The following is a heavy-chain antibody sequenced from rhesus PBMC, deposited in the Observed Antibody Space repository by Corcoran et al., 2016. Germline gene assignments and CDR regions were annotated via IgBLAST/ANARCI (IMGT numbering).Heavy chain of an antibody. CDR1: GGSISSNY. V-gene: IGHV4-173*01. CDR2: ISGSGGST. Sequence: QLQLQESGPGLVKPSETLSLTCAVSGGSISSNYWSWIRQPPGKGLEWIGRISGSGGSTDYNPSLKSRVTISTDTSKNQFSLKLSSVTAADTAVYYCARGSPITIFGLVISEYFDYWGQGVLVTVSS. D-gene: IGHD3-3*01. CDR3: ARGSPITIFGLVISEYFDY. J-gene: IGHJ4*01.